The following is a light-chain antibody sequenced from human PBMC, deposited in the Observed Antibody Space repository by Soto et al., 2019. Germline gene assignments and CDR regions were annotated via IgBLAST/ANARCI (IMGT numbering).Light chain of an antibody. Sequence: DIQMTQSPSSLSASVGGRVTITCRASQSISSYLNWYQQKPGKAPKLLIYAASSLQSGVPSRFSGSGSGTDFTFTISSLQPEDFATYYCQQSYSTPRTCGQGTKVDIK. CDR2: AAS. V-gene: IGKV1-39*01. J-gene: IGKJ1*01. CDR1: QSISSY. CDR3: QQSYSTPRT.